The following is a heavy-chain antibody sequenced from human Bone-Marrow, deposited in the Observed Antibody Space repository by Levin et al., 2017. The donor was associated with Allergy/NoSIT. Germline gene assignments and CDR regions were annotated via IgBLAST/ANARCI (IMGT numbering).Heavy chain of an antibody. CDR3: ARELTLRGIAVQNAFDI. V-gene: IGHV3-30*04. D-gene: IGHD6-19*01. CDR1: GFIFSSV. CDR2: ISYDGSNK. Sequence: QAGGSLRLSCAASGFIFSSVMHWVRQAPGKGLEWVAVISYDGSNKDYTDSVKGRFTISRDNSKNTLYLHMNSLRAEDTAVYYCARELTLRGIAVQNAFDIWGQGTMVTVSS. J-gene: IGHJ3*02.